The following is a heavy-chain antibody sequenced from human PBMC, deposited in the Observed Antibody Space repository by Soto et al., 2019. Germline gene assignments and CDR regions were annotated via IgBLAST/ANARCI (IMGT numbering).Heavy chain of an antibody. CDR1: GGSFSDYY. CDR2: INHRGST. V-gene: IGHV4-34*01. J-gene: IGHJ4*02. Sequence: SETLSLTCAVYGGSFSDYYWGWIRQSPGKGLEYIGEINHRGSTKYNPSLESRVTISVDPSRNQFSLKLTSATAADTAVYYCARRPKPTVEPDYWGQGTLVTVSS. CDR3: ARRPKPTVEPDY. D-gene: IGHD6-19*01.